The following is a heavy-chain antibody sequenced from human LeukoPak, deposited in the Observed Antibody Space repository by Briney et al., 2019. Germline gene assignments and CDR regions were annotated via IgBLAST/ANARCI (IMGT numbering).Heavy chain of an antibody. Sequence: GGSLRLSCVVSGFTISSHGMHWVRQAPGKGLEWVAMITYHGSAKYYGDSVQGRFTISRDISKNTLYLQMDSLRPEDTAVYYCAKDWGSSGWYNYFDPWGQGTLVTVSS. J-gene: IGHJ5*02. D-gene: IGHD6-19*01. CDR1: GFTISSHG. CDR3: AKDWGSSGWYNYFDP. V-gene: IGHV3-30*18. CDR2: ITYHGSAK.